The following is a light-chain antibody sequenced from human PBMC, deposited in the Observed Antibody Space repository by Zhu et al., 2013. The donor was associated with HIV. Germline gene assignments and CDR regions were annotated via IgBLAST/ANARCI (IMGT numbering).Light chain of an antibody. J-gene: IGKJ4*01. CDR1: QAINTY. CDR2: TAS. Sequence: DIQMTQSPSSLSASVGDRVAITCRASQAINTYIAWYRQRPGKAPELLIYTASTLQSGVPSRFSGSGSGTEFTLTINDLQPEDFATYYCQQFRSNPPTFGGGTKVEIK. V-gene: IGKV1-9*01. CDR3: QQFRSNPPT.